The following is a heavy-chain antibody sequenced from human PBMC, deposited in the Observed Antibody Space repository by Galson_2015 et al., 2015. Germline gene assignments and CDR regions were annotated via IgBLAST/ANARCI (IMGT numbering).Heavy chain of an antibody. CDR2: ISGSGGST. CDR3: VRVTTVTTFSGLYYYYGMDV. Sequence: SLRLSCAASGFTFSSYAMSWVRQAPGKGLEWVSAISGSGGSTYYADSVKGRFTISRDNSKNTLYLQMNSLRAEDTAVYYCVRVTTVTTFSGLYYYYGMDVWGQGTTVTVSS. V-gene: IGHV3-23*01. J-gene: IGHJ6*02. CDR1: GFTFSSYA. D-gene: IGHD4-17*01.